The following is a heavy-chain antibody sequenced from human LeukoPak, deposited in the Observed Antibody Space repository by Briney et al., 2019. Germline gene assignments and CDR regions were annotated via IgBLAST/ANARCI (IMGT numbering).Heavy chain of an antibody. Sequence: SETLSLTCSVYGGSFCDYFWGWIRQSPGKGLEWIGEIDDGGNTNYNPSLMSRVIVSMEKSKKQFSLVMRSVAAADTAVYYCARFSRITWGDWGDAFDIWGQGTTVIVSS. D-gene: IGHD2-21*02. CDR1: GGSFCDYF. CDR3: ARFSRITWGDWGDAFDI. J-gene: IGHJ3*02. CDR2: IDDGGNT. V-gene: IGHV4-34*01.